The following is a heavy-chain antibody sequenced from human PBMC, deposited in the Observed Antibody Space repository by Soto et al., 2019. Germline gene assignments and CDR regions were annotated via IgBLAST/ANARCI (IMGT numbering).Heavy chain of an antibody. V-gene: IGHV4-31*03. CDR2: IYYSGST. J-gene: IGHJ3*02. D-gene: IGHD3-10*01. Sequence: SETLSLTCTVSGGSISSGGYYWSWIRQHPGKGLEWIGYIYYSGSTYYNPSLKSRVTISVDTSKNQFSLKLSSVTAADTAVYYCARAPWFGVRRAFDIWGQGTMVTV. CDR3: ARAPWFGVRRAFDI. CDR1: GGSISSGGYY.